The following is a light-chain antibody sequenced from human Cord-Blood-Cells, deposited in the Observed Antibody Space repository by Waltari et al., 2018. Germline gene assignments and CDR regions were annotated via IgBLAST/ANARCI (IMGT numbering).Light chain of an antibody. CDR2: DVS. CDR3: CSYAGSYTYV. Sequence: QSALTQPRSVSGSPGQSVTISCTGTSSDVGGYNYVSWYQQHQGKAPKLSIYDVSKRPPGVPDRFSGSESGNTASLTISGLQAEDEADYYCCSYAGSYTYVFGTGTKVTVL. J-gene: IGLJ1*01. CDR1: SSDVGGYNY. V-gene: IGLV2-11*01.